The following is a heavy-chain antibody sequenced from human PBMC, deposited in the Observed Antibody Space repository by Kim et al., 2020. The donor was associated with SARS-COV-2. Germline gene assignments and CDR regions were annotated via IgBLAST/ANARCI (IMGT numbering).Heavy chain of an antibody. D-gene: IGHD3-9*01. J-gene: IGHJ6*03. Sequence: HKSRVTISVDTSKNQFSLKLSSVTAADTAVYYCARGLTGPSEGFFYYMDVWGKGTTVTVSS. CDR3: ARGLTGPSEGFFYYMDV. V-gene: IGHV4-30-2*04.